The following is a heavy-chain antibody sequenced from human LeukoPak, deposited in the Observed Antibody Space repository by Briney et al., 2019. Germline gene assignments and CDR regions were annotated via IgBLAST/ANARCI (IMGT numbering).Heavy chain of an antibody. V-gene: IGHV1-69*13. J-gene: IGHJ4*02. Sequence: ASVKVSCKASGGTFSSYAISWVRQAPGQGLEWMGGIIPIFGTANYAQKFQGRVTITADESTSTAYMELSSLRSEDTAVYYCATEGLGYCSSTSCRQRGFDYWGQGTLVTVSS. CDR2: IIPIFGTA. CDR1: GGTFSSYA. D-gene: IGHD2-2*01. CDR3: ATEGLGYCSSTSCRQRGFDY.